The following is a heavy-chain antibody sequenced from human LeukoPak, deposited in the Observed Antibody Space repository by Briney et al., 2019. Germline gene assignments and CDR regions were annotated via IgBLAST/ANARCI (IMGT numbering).Heavy chain of an antibody. CDR3: ARNENSGWGYFDY. V-gene: IGHV3-23*01. J-gene: IGHJ4*02. Sequence: WGSLRLSCAASRFTFNSYAMSWVRQAPGKGLEWFSVIGGSNGITFYVGSVKGRFTISRDNSKDPLYLQMNSLSAEDTAVYYGARNENSGWGYFDYWGQGTLVTVSS. CDR2: IGGSNGIT. CDR1: RFTFNSYA. D-gene: IGHD3-22*01.